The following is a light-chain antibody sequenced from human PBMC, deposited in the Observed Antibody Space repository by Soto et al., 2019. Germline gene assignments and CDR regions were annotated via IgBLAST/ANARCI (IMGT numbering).Light chain of an antibody. Sequence: DIVMTQSPDSLAVSLGERATIHCKSSQSILFPSNNQNYLAWYQQKSGQPPKLLIYGASARESGVPARFSGGGSGTDFTLTINGLQADDVAVYYCQQYYLVPFTFGPGTKVDIK. CDR2: GAS. CDR1: QSILFPSNNQNY. CDR3: QQYYLVPFT. J-gene: IGKJ3*01. V-gene: IGKV4-1*01.